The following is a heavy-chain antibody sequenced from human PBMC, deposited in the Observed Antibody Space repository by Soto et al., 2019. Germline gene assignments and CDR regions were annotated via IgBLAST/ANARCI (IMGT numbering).Heavy chain of an antibody. CDR2: INAGNGNT. J-gene: IGHJ6*02. V-gene: IGHV1-3*01. D-gene: IGHD1-1*01. Sequence: ASVKVSCKASGYTFTSYAMHWVRQAPGQRLEWMGWINAGNGNTKYSQKFQGRVTITRDTSASTAYMELSSLRSEDTAVYYCASFGFNGNDGLYYYGMDVWGQGTTVPVSS. CDR1: GYTFTSYA. CDR3: ASFGFNGNDGLYYYGMDV.